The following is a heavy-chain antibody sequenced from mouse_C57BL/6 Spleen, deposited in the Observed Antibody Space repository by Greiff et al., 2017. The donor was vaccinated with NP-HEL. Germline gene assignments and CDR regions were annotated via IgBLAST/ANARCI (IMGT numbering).Heavy chain of an antibody. CDR3: ATHDEPFFDAMDY. D-gene: IGHD2-3*01. CDR2: ILPGSGST. J-gene: IGHJ4*01. CDR1: GYTFTGYW. Sequence: VQLQQSGAELMKPGASVKLSCKATGYTFTGYWIEWVKQRPGHGLAWIGEILPGSGSTNYNEKFKGKATFTADTSSNTAYMQLSSLTTEDSAIDYCATHDEPFFDAMDYWGQGTSVTVSS. V-gene: IGHV1-9*01.